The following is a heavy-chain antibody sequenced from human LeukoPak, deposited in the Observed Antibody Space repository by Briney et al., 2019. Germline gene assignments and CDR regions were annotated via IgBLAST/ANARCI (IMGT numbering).Heavy chain of an antibody. J-gene: IGHJ5*02. CDR2: ISASGGAT. CDR1: GFTFRTYG. Sequence: PGGSLRLSCAASGFTFRTYGMSWVRQAPGKGLEWVSGISASGGATYYADSVKGRFTISRDNAKNSLYLQMNSLRAEDTAVYYCTLNNWYENGFDPWGQGTLVTVSS. CDR3: TLNNWYENGFDP. V-gene: IGHV3-23*01. D-gene: IGHD1-1*01.